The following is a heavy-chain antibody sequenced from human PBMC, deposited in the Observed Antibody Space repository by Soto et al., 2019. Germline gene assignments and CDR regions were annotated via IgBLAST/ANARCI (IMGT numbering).Heavy chain of an antibody. CDR2: INAGNGNT. J-gene: IGHJ6*02. CDR3: AREHASEFEWLTTDYYGMDV. V-gene: IGHV1-3*01. D-gene: IGHD5-12*01. CDR1: GYTFTSYA. Sequence: QVQLVQSGAEVKKPGASVKVSCKASGYTFTSYAMHWVRQAPGQRLEWMGWINAGNGNTKYSQKFQGRVTITRDTSASTAYMELSSLRSEDTAVYYCAREHASEFEWLTTDYYGMDVWGQGTTVTVSS.